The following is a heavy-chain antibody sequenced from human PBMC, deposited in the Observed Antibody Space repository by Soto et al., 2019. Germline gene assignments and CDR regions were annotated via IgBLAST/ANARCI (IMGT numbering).Heavy chain of an antibody. D-gene: IGHD6-13*01. CDR2: ISWNSGSI. J-gene: IGHJ6*02. V-gene: IGHV3-9*01. Sequence: GGSLRLSCAASGFTFDDYAMHWVRQAPGKGLEWVSGISWNSGSIGYADSVKGRFTISRDNAKNSLYLQMNSLRAEDTALYYCAKDSSRFLLLDYGMDVWGQGTTVTVYS. CDR3: AKDSSRFLLLDYGMDV. CDR1: GFTFDDYA.